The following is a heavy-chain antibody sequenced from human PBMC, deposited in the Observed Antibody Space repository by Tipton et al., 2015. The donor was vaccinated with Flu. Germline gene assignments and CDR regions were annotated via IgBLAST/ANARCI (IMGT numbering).Heavy chain of an antibody. CDR2: IYYSGST. J-gene: IGHJ6*02. CDR3: ARDQGFGGGLAYDYYVLDV. Sequence: GLVKPSQTLSLTCTVSGDSISTGGAYWTWVRQHPGKGLEWIASIYYSGSTYYNPSLWSRVTISVDTSKNQISLKVNSVTAADTAVYYCARDQGFGGGLAYDYYVLDVWGQGTTVTVSS. V-gene: IGHV4-31*03. D-gene: IGHD3-10*01. CDR1: GDSISTGGAY.